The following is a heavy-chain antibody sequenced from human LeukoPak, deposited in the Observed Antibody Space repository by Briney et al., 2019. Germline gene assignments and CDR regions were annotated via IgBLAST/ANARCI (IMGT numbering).Heavy chain of an antibody. CDR1: GFTFSSYA. CDR3: AGPPGSDY. CDR2: ISHDGSNK. V-gene: IGHV3-30-3*01. J-gene: IGHJ4*02. D-gene: IGHD2-15*01. Sequence: GRSLRLSCAASGFTFSSYAMHWVRQAPGKGLEWVAVISHDGSNKYYADSVKGRLTISRDNSKNTLYLQMNSLRAEDTAVYYCAGPPGSDYWGQGTLVTVSS.